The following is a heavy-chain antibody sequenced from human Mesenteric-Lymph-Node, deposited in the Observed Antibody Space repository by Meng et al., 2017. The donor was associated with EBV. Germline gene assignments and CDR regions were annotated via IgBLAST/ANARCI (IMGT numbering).Heavy chain of an antibody. CDR1: GFSLSTSGVG. CDR2: IYWDDDK. D-gene: IGHD3-10*01. Sequence: QITLKESGPTLVKPTXTLPLTCSFSGFSLSTSGVGVGWIRQPPGKALEWLALIYWDDDKRYSPSLKSRLTITKDTSKNQVVLTMTNMDPVDTATYYCAHSRSLVRGVIIFDYWGQGTLVTVSS. V-gene: IGHV2-5*02. J-gene: IGHJ4*02. CDR3: AHSRSLVRGVIIFDY.